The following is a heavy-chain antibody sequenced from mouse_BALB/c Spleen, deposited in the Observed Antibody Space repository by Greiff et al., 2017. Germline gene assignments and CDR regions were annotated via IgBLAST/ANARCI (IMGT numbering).Heavy chain of an antibody. Sequence: EVKLVESGGGLVQPGGSRKLSCAASGFTFSSFGMHWVRQAPEKGLEWVAYISSGSSTIYYADTVKGRYTISRDNPKNTLFLQMTRLRSEDTAMYYCAGREATVGAYYAMDYWGQGTSVTVSA. J-gene: IGHJ4*01. V-gene: IGHV5-17*02. CDR1: GFTFSSFG. D-gene: IGHD1-1*01. CDR2: ISSGSSTI. CDR3: AGREATVGAYYAMDY.